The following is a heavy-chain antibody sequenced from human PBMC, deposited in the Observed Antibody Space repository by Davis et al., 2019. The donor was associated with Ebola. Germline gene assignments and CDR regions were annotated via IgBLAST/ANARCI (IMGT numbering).Heavy chain of an antibody. CDR3: AREGRGIVVVPAAAPTECWFDP. D-gene: IGHD2-2*01. CDR2: IYSSGST. J-gene: IGHJ5*02. V-gene: IGHV4-59*12. CDR1: GGSISSYY. Sequence: SETLSLTCTVSGGSISSYYWSWIRQPPGKGLEWIGYIYSSGSTNYNPSLKSRVTISVDTSKNQFSLKLSSVTAADTAVYYCAREGRGIVVVPAAAPTECWFDPWGQGTLVTVSS.